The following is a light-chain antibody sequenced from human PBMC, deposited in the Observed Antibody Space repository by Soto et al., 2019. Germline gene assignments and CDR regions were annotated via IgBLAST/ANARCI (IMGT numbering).Light chain of an antibody. V-gene: IGKV2-30*01. CDR2: KVS. CDR1: QGLVYSDGNIY. Sequence: DVVMTQSPLSLPVSLGQPASISCRSSQGLVYSDGNIYLSWFNRSPGQSPRRLIYKVSNRDSGVPDRFSGSGSGTDFTLKISRVEAEDIGIFYCMQNTHWPYTFGQGTNLEIK. J-gene: IGKJ2*01. CDR3: MQNTHWPYT.